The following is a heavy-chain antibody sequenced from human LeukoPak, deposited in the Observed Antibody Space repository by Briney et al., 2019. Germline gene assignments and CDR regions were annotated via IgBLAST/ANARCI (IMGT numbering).Heavy chain of an antibody. V-gene: IGHV1-46*01. CDR2: INPSGGST. D-gene: IGHD3-9*01. J-gene: IGHJ4*02. CDR1: GYTFTSYY. CDR3: ARDNTHYDILIGYYSLYYFDY. Sequence: GASVKVSCKASGYTFTSYYMHWVRQAPGQGLEWMGIINPSGGSTSYAQKFQGRVTMTRDTSTSTVYMELSSLRSEDTAVYYCARDNTHYDILIGYYSLYYFDYWGQGTLVTVSS.